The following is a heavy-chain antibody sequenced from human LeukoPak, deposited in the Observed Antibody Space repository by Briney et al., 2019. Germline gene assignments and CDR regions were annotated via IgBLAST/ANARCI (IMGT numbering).Heavy chain of an antibody. V-gene: IGHV1-2*02. D-gene: IGHD3-22*01. Sequence: ASVKVSCKASEYTFSGYYIYWVRQAPGQGLEWLGWINPNSGGTNYAQKFQGRVTMTRDTSISTAYMELSRLRSDDTAVYYCAREDYYDSGSNDYWGQGTLVTVSS. CDR1: EYTFSGYY. J-gene: IGHJ4*02. CDR2: INPNSGGT. CDR3: AREDYYDSGSNDY.